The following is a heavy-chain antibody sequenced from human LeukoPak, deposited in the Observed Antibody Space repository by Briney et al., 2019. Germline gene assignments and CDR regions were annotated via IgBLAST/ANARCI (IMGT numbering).Heavy chain of an antibody. V-gene: IGHV3-23*01. CDR2: ISGSGGST. CDR3: ARDRTVRSNWNFDY. CDR1: GFTFSSYA. D-gene: IGHD1-20*01. J-gene: IGHJ4*02. Sequence: GGSLRLSCAASGFTFSSYAMSWVRQAPGKGLEWVSAISGSGGSTYYADSVKGRFTISRDNSKNTLYLQMNSLRAEDTAVYYCARDRTVRSNWNFDYWGQGTLVTVSS.